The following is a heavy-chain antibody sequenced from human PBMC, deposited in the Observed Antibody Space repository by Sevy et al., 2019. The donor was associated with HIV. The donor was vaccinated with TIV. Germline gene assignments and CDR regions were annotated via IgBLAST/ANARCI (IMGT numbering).Heavy chain of an antibody. CDR1: GFTFSSYA. CDR3: ARETSGLSD. CDR2: ISYDGGDE. Sequence: GGSLRLSCAASGFTFSSYAMHWVRQAPGKGLEWVAVISYDGGDEYYADSVKGRVTIRRDNFKSTLHLQMNSLRAEDTAVYYCARETSGLSDWGQGTLVTVSS. J-gene: IGHJ4*02. V-gene: IGHV3-30-3*01.